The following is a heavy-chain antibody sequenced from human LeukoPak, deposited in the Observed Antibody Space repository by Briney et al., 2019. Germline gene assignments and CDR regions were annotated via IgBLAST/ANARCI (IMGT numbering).Heavy chain of an antibody. Sequence: SGGSLRHSCAASGFSFSGYAMSWVREALGRRGGWVSAVSGSGGSTYYADTVKGRFTISRDNSKNTLYLQMNSLRAEDTAVYYCAKDPYYYGSGSPWGQGTLVTVSS. CDR3: AKDPYYYGSGSP. CDR1: GFSFSGYA. CDR2: VSGSGGST. V-gene: IGHV3-23*01. J-gene: IGHJ4*02. D-gene: IGHD3-10*01.